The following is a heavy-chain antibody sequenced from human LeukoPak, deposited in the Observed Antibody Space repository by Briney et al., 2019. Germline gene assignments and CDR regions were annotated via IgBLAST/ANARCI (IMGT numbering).Heavy chain of an antibody. CDR3: AKEFCSGGSCNLDY. V-gene: IGHV3-74*01. CDR2: INSDGSST. Sequence: GGSLRLSCAASGFTFSSYWMHWVRQAPGKGLVWVSRINSDGSSTSYADSVKGRFTISRDNAKNTLYLQMNSLRAEDTAVYYCAKEFCSGGSCNLDYWGQGTLVTVSS. J-gene: IGHJ4*02. D-gene: IGHD2-15*01. CDR1: GFTFSSYW.